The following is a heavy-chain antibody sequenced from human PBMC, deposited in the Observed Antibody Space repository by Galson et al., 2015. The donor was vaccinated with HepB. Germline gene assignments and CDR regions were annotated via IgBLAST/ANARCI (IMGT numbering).Heavy chain of an antibody. CDR1: GFTFSSYG. CDR2: ISYDGSKK. V-gene: IGHV3-30*18. Sequence: SLRLSCAASGFTFSSYGMHWVRQAPGKGLEWVAVISYDGSKKDYEDSVKGRFTISRDNSKNTLYLQMNSLRAEDTGVYYCAKAYYDFWSGYIHYYMDVWGKGTTVTV. J-gene: IGHJ6*03. D-gene: IGHD3-3*01. CDR3: AKAYYDFWSGYIHYYMDV.